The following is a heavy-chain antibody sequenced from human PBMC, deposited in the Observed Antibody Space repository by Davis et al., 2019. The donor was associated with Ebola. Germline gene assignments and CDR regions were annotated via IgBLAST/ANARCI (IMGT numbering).Heavy chain of an antibody. J-gene: IGHJ6*02. D-gene: IGHD3-10*01. CDR2: IDLREST. V-gene: IGHV4-59*02. CDR1: ADSVRSHY. CDR3: ARDRSNYSGSGNYLVSMDV. Sequence: PSETLSLTCTVSADSVRSHYWRCIRQPPGKGLEWIGYIDLRESTNYNPSPQNRVSISIDLSKNEFSLRLLSLTAADTAVYYCARDRSNYSGSGNYLVSMDVWGQGTPVTVSS.